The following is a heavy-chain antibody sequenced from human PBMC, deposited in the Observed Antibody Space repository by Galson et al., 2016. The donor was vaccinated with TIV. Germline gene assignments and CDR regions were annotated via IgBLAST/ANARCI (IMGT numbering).Heavy chain of an antibody. CDR2: ISAYNGNT. CDR3: ARHLRQGVVSPVLNYNMDV. Sequence: SVKVSCKASGYTFASYGITWVRQAPGQGLEWMGWISAYNGNTNYAHKLQGRATVTTDTSTSTAYMELRSLRSDDTAVYYCARHLRQGVVSPVLNYNMDVWGPGTTVIVSA. V-gene: IGHV1-18*01. D-gene: IGHD3-3*01. J-gene: IGHJ6*01. CDR1: GYTFASYG.